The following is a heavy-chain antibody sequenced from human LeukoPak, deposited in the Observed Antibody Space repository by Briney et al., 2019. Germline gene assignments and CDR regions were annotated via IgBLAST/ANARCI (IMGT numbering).Heavy chain of an antibody. CDR2: INAGNGNT. D-gene: IGHD6-13*01. J-gene: IGHJ4*02. CDR1: GYTFTNYA. CDR3: TRVGAAAGPYYFDY. Sequence: ASVKVSCKASGYTFTNYAIHWVRQAPGQRLEWMGWINAGNGNTKYSQKFQGRVTITRDTSAGTAYMELSSLRSEDAAVYYCTRVGAAAGPYYFDYWGQGTLVTVSS. V-gene: IGHV1-3*01.